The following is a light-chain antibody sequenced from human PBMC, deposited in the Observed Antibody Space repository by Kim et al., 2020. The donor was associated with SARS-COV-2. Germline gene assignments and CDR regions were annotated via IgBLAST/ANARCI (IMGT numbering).Light chain of an antibody. V-gene: IGKV3-11*01. J-gene: IGKJ2*01. CDR2: DAS. Sequence: STGDRATLSCRARQSVSSHLAWYQQKPGQAPRLLIDDASNKGTGIPARFSGSGSGKDFNLTISSLEPEDFAVYYCQQRRNWPPYTFGQGTKLEI. CDR1: QSVSSH. CDR3: QQRRNWPPYT.